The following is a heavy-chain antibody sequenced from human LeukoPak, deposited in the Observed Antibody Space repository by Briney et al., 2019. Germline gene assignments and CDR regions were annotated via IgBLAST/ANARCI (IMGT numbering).Heavy chain of an antibody. D-gene: IGHD5-12*01. V-gene: IGHV3-74*01. CDR2: INRDGSST. Sequence: SGGSLRLSCAASGIIFSNYWMHWVRQAPGKGLVWVSRINRDGSSTSYADSVKGRFTISRDNSKSTLYLQMNSLRAEDTAVYYCVRWLRHKEGGDAFDIWGQGTMVTVSS. CDR3: VRWLRHKEGGDAFDI. CDR1: GIIFSNYW. J-gene: IGHJ3*02.